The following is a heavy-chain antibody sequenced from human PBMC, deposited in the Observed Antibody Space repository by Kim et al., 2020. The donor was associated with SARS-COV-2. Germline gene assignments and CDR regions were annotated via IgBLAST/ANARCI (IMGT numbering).Heavy chain of an antibody. CDR3: ARVRSLGGGWMGGLSGY. CDR2: IDHTGGT. V-gene: IGHV4-34*01. Sequence: SETLSLTCAVNGGSFSGYFWSWARQPPGKGLEWIGDIDHTGGTTYNPSLKSRVSISVDPSNKKFSLTLHSVTAADTAIYYCARVRSLGGGWMGGLSGYWGPRTPVTLSP. D-gene: IGHD3-16*01. CDR1: GGSFSGYF. J-gene: IGHJ4*02.